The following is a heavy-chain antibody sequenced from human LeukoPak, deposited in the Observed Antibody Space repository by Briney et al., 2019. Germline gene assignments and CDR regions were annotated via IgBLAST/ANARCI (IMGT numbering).Heavy chain of an antibody. Sequence: SVKVSCKASGYTFTSYYMHWVRQAPGQGLEWMGRIIPILEITNYAHKFQGRVTITADTSTNTAYLDLSNLRSDDTAVYYCAKVLWFGEAYYHYGMDVWGQGTTVTVSS. J-gene: IGHJ6*02. CDR1: GYTFTSYY. V-gene: IGHV1-69*04. CDR3: AKVLWFGEAYYHYGMDV. CDR2: IIPILEIT. D-gene: IGHD3-10*01.